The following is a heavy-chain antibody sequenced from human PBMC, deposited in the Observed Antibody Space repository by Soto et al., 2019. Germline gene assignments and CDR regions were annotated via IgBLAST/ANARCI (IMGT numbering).Heavy chain of an antibody. CDR1: RVSISTYY. D-gene: IGHD5-12*01. CDR2: IYYSST. CDR3: ARHVDIDQRGMDV. V-gene: IGHV4-59*08. Sequence: SETLSLTCTVSRVSISTYYWSWIRRPPGKGLEWIGYIYYSSTRYNPSLKSRVTISVDTSKNQLSLKMRSATAADTAVYYCARHVDIDQRGMDVWGQGTTVTVSS. J-gene: IGHJ6*02.